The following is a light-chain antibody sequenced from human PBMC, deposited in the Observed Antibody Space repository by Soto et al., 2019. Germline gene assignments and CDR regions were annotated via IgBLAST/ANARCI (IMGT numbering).Light chain of an antibody. J-gene: IGLJ3*02. CDR1: SSNIGSNT. CDR3: ATWDDGLFGPV. Sequence: QSVLTQPPSASGTPGQRVTISCSGSSSNIGSNTVTWYHQLPGTAPKLLIYSDDHRPSGVPGRFSGSKSGTSASLAISGLQSEDEGDYFCATWDDGLFGPVFGGGIKLTVL. V-gene: IGLV1-44*01. CDR2: SDD.